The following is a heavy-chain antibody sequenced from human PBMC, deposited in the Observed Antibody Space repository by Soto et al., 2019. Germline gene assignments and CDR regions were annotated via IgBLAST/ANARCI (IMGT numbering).Heavy chain of an antibody. CDR1: GGSVSSGSYY. V-gene: IGHV4-61*01. CDR2: IYYSGST. D-gene: IGHD3-22*01. J-gene: IGHJ6*02. CDR3: ARDRAVVVITTPYYYGMDV. Sequence: SETLSLTCTVSGGSVSSGSYYWSWIRQPPGKGLEWIGYIYYSGSTNYNPSLKSRVTISVDTSKNQFSLKLSSVTAADTAVDYCARDRAVVVITTPYYYGMDVWGQGTTVTVSS.